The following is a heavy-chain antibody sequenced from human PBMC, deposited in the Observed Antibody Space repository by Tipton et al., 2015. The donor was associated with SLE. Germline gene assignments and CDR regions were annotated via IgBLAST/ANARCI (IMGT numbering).Heavy chain of an antibody. J-gene: IGHJ6*02. V-gene: IGHV3-53*04. CDR2: IYSGNST. CDR1: GFTVSSNY. Sequence: SLRLSCAASGFTVSSNYMSWVRQAPGKGLEWVSVIYSGNSTYYADSVKGRFTISRHNSKNTLYLQMNSLRAEDTAVYYCASSIAAAGYYYGMDVWGQGTTVTVSS. CDR3: ASSIAAAGYYYGMDV. D-gene: IGHD6-13*01.